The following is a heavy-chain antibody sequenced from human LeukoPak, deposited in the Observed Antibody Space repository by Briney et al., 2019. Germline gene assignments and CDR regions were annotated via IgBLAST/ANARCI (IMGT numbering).Heavy chain of an antibody. CDR2: IYYSWTT. CDR3: ARGTSSGWYGFDS. J-gene: IGHJ4*02. V-gene: IGHV4-59*01. CDR1: GGSISSYY. Sequence: PQTLSLTCTVSGGSISSYYCSWVRPPPGKGLGWNGYIYYSWTTNSNPSLKSRVTISVDTSKNQFSLKLNSVTAADTAVYYCARGTSSGWYGFDSWGQGTLVTVSS. D-gene: IGHD6-19*01.